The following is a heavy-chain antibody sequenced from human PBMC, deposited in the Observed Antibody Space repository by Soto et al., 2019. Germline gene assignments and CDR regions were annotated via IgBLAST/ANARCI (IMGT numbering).Heavy chain of an antibody. CDR3: AKERATTAAFDY. D-gene: IGHD4-17*01. CDR1: GFTFSRDG. Sequence: GGSLRLSCAASGFTFSRDGMSWVRQAPGKGLEWVSLITDNGGSTYYADSVKGRFTISRDNTKNTLFLQMNSLRAEDTAVYYCAKERATTAAFDYWGQGALVTVSS. J-gene: IGHJ4*02. CDR2: ITDNGGST. V-gene: IGHV3-23*01.